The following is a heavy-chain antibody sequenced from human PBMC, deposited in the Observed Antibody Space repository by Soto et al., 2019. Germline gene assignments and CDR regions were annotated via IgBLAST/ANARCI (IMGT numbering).Heavy chain of an antibody. J-gene: IGHJ4*02. Sequence: QVQLVESGGGVVQPGRSLRLSCAASGFTFSSYAMHWVRQAPGKGLEWVAVISYDGSNKYYADSVKGRFTISRDNSKNTLYLQMNSLRAEDTAVYYCATQRGLYGDYLCVFYWGQGTLVTVSS. V-gene: IGHV3-30-3*01. CDR2: ISYDGSNK. CDR1: GFTFSSYA. CDR3: ATQRGLYGDYLCVFY. D-gene: IGHD4-17*01.